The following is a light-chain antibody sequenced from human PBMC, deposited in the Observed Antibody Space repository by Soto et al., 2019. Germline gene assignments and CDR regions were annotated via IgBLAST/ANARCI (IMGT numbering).Light chain of an antibody. CDR3: QSYDTSLSGSV. CDR1: NSNIGAGYD. V-gene: IGLV1-40*01. CDR2: GNT. J-gene: IGLJ2*01. Sequence: QAVVTQPPSVSGAPGQKVTISCTGSNSNIGAGYDVHWYQQLPGTAPKLLIFGNTNRPSGVPDRFSGSKSGTSGSLAITGLQAEDEADYYCQSYDTSLSGSVFGGGTKVTVL.